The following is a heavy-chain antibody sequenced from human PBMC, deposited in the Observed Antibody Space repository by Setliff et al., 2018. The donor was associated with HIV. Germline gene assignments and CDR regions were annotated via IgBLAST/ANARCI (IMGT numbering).Heavy chain of an antibody. CDR2: ISGSGDRT. D-gene: IGHD6-6*01. CDR3: AKALVRSRRWFLNWYFDL. CDR1: GLTFDYYA. J-gene: IGHJ2*01. Sequence: PGESLKISCEAYGLTFDYYAMTWVRQAPGKGLEWVSGISGSGDRTFYADSVKGRFTVSRDNSKDTLYVQMNSLRAEDTAVYYCAKALVRSRRWFLNWYFDLWGRGTLVTVSS. V-gene: IGHV3-23*01.